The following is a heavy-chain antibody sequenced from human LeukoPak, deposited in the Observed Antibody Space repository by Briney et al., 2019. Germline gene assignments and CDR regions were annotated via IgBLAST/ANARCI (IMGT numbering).Heavy chain of an antibody. D-gene: IGHD2-15*01. V-gene: IGHV3-21*01. CDR1: GFTVRSYS. CDR3: ARGADGVSSNSRGWFDP. J-gene: IGHJ5*02. CDR2: ISTSSSYI. Sequence: PGGSLRLSCAASGFTVRSYSMNWVRRAPGKGLEWVSSISTSSSYIYYADSVRGRFTISRDNAKNSLYLQMNSLRAEDTAVYSCARGADGVSSNSRGWFDPWGQGTLVTVSS.